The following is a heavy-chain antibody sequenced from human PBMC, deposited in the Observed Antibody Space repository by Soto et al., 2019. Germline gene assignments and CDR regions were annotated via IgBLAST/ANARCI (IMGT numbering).Heavy chain of an antibody. CDR3: AKDALLWLQSSFDP. D-gene: IGHD5-18*01. CDR1: GFTFSSYG. CDR2: ISGNGGNK. J-gene: IGHJ5*02. V-gene: IGHV3-23*01. Sequence: GGSLRLSCAASGFTFSSYGMHWVRQAPGKGLEWVSGISGNGGNKYYADSVKGRFTISRDNSKNTLYLQMNSLRAEDTAVYYCAKDALLWLQSSFDPWGQGTPVTVSS.